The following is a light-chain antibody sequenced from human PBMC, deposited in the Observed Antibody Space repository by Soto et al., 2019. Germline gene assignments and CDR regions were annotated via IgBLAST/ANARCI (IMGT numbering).Light chain of an antibody. CDR3: QHYGNTPPSVT. V-gene: IGKV3-20*01. Sequence: ESVLTQSPGTLSLSPGERATLSCRSSQSLSSSYLVWYQQKPGQAPRLLIYGASSRATGIPDRFSGSGSGTDFTLTISRLEPEDFAVYYCQHYGNTPPSVTFGPGTKVDNK. CDR1: QSLSSSY. J-gene: IGKJ3*01. CDR2: GAS.